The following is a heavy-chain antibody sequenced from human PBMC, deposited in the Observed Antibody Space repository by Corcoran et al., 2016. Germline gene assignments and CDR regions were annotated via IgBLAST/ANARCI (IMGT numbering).Heavy chain of an antibody. CDR3: ARLSRGYSYGYSDY. Sequence: QLQLQESGPGLEKPSETLSLTCTVSGGSISSSSYYWGWIRQPPGKGLGWIGSIYYSGSTYYNPSLKSRVTAEVDTSKNQFALKLRTVTAADTAVYYCARLSRGYSYGYSDYWGQGTLVTVSS. CDR1: GGSISSSSYY. J-gene: IGHJ4*02. CDR2: IYYSGST. D-gene: IGHD5-18*01. V-gene: IGHV4-39*07.